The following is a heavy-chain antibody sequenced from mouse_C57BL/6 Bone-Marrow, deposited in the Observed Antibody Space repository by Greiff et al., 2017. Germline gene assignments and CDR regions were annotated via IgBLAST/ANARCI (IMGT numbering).Heavy chain of an antibody. Sequence: VQLQQPGAELVKPGASVKLSCKASGYTFTSYWMQWVKQRPGQGLEWIGEIDPSDSYTNSNQKFKGKATLTVDTSSSTAYMLLSSLTSDDSAVYYCARRLPYYFDYWGKGTTLTVSS. D-gene: IGHD5-5*01. J-gene: IGHJ2*01. V-gene: IGHV1-50*01. CDR2: IDPSDSYT. CDR3: ARRLPYYFDY. CDR1: GYTFTSYW.